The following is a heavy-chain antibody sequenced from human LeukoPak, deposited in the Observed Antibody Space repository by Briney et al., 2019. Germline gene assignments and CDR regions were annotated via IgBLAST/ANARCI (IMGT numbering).Heavy chain of an antibody. CDR1: GFNFRAFT. CDR3: AKEKDTIYFDL. Sequence: GGSLRLSCGAFGFNFRAFTMHWVRQAPGRGLEWVSLFSRNGVTTFYADSVRGRFTISRDNSENSVYLQMDSLTTEDTAVYYCAKEKDTIYFDLWGQGTLVTVSA. D-gene: IGHD2-21*01. V-gene: IGHV3-43*01. J-gene: IGHJ3*01. CDR2: FSRNGVTT.